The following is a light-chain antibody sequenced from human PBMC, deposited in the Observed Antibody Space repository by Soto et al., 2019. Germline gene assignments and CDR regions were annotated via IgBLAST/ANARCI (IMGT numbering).Light chain of an antibody. CDR1: QDIKNY. V-gene: IGKV1-33*01. CDR3: QQYNSRSRT. CDR2: DAS. Sequence: DIQITQSPSSLSASVGDRDTITCQASQDIKNYLNWYQQKSGKAPKLLIYDASDLETGVPSRFSGSGSGTEFTLTISSLQPDDFATYYCQQYNSRSRTFGQGAKVDIK. J-gene: IGKJ1*01.